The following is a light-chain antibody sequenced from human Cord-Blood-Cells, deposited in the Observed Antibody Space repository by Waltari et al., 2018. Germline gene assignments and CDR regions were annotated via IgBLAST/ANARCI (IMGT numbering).Light chain of an antibody. J-gene: IGLJ2*01. CDR2: DVS. CDR1: SRDVGGYNY. Sequence: QSPLTQPAPVSGSLAQSSTISSTGTSRDVGGYNYFSWYQQHPGKAPKLMIYDVSNRPSGVSNRFSGSKSGNTASLTISGLQAEDEADYYCSSYTSSSTVVFGGGTKLTVL. CDR3: SSYTSSSTVV. V-gene: IGLV2-14*01.